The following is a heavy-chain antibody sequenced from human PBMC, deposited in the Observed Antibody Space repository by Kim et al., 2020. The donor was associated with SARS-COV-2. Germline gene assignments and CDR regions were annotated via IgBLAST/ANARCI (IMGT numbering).Heavy chain of an antibody. D-gene: IGHD3-16*01. J-gene: IGHJ6*02. CDR3: ATREGENYYYYGMDV. Sequence: SVKVSCKASGGTFSSYAISWVRQAPGQGLEWMGGIIPIFGTANYAQKFQGRVTITADESTSTAYMELSSLRSEDTAVYYCATREGENYYYYGMDVWGQGTTVTVSS. CDR1: GGTFSSYA. V-gene: IGHV1-69*13. CDR2: IIPIFGTA.